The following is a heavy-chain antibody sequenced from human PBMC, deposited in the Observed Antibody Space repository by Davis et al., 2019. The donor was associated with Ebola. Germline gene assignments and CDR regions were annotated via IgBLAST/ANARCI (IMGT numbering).Heavy chain of an antibody. V-gene: IGHV3-23*01. CDR1: GFTFSSYA. CDR2: ISGSGGST. J-gene: IGHJ6*04. CDR3: ARGDYSKSFLLDV. Sequence: PGGSLRLSCAASGFTFSSYAMSWVRQAPGKGLEWVSAISGSGGSTYYADSVKGRFTISRDNSKNTLYLQMNSLRSEDTAVYYCARGDYSKSFLLDVWGKGTTVTVSS. D-gene: IGHD4-11*01.